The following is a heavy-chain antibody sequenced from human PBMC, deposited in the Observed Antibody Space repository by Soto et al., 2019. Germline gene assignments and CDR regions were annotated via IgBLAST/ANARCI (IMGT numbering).Heavy chain of an antibody. V-gene: IGHV3-23*01. Sequence: GGSLILSCSASGFTFSAYAMSWVRQAPGKGLEWVSSISGSGGSTHYADSVKGRFTVSRDNSKRALSLQMSSLREEDTATYYCAKGLRRLLRTQYYYGLDVWGRGTTVTVS. J-gene: IGHJ6*02. D-gene: IGHD3-10*01. CDR3: AKGLRRLLRTQYYYGLDV. CDR1: GFTFSAYA. CDR2: ISGSGGST.